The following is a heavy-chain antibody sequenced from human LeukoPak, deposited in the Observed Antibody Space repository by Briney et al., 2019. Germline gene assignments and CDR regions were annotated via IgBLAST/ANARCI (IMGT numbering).Heavy chain of an antibody. V-gene: IGHV4-59*08. J-gene: IGHJ4*02. CDR3: ARRPGGSTRYYFDY. Sequence: SETLSLTCTVSGGSISSYYWSRIRQPPGKGLEWIGYIYYSGSTNYNPSLKSRVTISVDTSKNQFSLKLSSVTAADTAVYYCARRPGGSTRYYFDYWGQGTLVTVSS. CDR2: IYYSGST. CDR1: GGSISSYY. D-gene: IGHD2-2*01.